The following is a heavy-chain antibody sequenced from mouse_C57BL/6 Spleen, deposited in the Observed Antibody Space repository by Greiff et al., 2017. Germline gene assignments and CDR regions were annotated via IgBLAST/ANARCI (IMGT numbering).Heavy chain of an antibody. V-gene: IGHV1-50*01. CDR2: IDPSDSYT. Sequence: VQLQQPGAELVKPGASVKLSCKASGYTFTSYWMQWVKQRPGQGLEWIGEIDPSDSYTNYNQKFKGKATLTVDTSSSTASMQISSLTSEDSACYYCARKGVGVYYFDYWGQGTTRTVSS. CDR1: GYTFTSYW. J-gene: IGHJ2*01. CDR3: ARKGVGVYYFDY.